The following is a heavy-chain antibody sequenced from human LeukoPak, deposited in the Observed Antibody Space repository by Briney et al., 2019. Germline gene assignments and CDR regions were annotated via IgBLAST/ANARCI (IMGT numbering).Heavy chain of an antibody. J-gene: IGHJ4*02. V-gene: IGHV3-73*01. CDR1: GFTFSGSA. Sequence: GGSLKLSCAASGFTFSGSAMHWVRQASGKGLEWVGRIRSKANNYATAYAASVKGRFTISRDDSKNTAYLRMNSLKTEDTAVYFCTRVLATDLDYWGQGTLVTVSS. CDR2: IRSKANNYAT. D-gene: IGHD5-12*01. CDR3: TRVLATDLDY.